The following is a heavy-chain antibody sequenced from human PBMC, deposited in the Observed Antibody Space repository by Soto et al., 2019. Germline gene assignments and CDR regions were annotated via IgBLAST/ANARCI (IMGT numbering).Heavy chain of an antibody. CDR2: IIPIFGTA. Sequence: SVKVSCKASGGTFSSYAISWVRQAPGQGLEWMGGIIPIFGTANYAQKFQGRVTITADESTSTAYMELSSLRSEDTAVYYCARGILYSSGWNYGMDVWGQGTTVTVSS. CDR3: ARGILYSSGWNYGMDV. CDR1: GGTFSSYA. D-gene: IGHD6-19*01. V-gene: IGHV1-69*13. J-gene: IGHJ6*02.